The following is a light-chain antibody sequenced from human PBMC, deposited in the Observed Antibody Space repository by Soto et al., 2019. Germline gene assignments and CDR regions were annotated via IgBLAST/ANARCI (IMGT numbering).Light chain of an antibody. V-gene: IGKV1-9*01. Sequence: IPLTQSPWSRSTPAGGRINITCLASQGIRTYLAWYQQKPGKDTKLLIYSAYTLQSGVKSRFGGSGSGTDFTLTIRSLQPEDFATYYCIKVDVYQWTFGKGNKVDIK. CDR2: SAY. CDR1: QGIRTY. CDR3: IKVDVYQWT. J-gene: IGKJ1*01.